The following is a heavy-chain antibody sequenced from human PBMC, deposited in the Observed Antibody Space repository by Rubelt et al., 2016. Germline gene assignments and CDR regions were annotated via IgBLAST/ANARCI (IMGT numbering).Heavy chain of an antibody. J-gene: IGHJ4*02. D-gene: IGHD5-18*01. CDR1: GFTFSSYA. CDR3: TTKTAMVSDYDY. Sequence: EVQLLESGGGLVQPGGSLRLSCAASGFTFSSYAMSWVRQAPGKGLEWVSAISGSGGSTYYADSVKGLFTISRDNAKNTLYLQMNSLKTEDTAVYYCTTKTAMVSDYDYWGQGTLITVSS. V-gene: IGHV3-23*01. CDR2: ISGSGGST.